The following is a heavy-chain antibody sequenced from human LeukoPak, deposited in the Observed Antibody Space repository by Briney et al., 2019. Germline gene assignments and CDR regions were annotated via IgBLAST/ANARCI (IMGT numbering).Heavy chain of an antibody. V-gene: IGHV4-34*01. CDR3: ARGPNRWLQLPGTGSAP. CDR2: INHSGST. Sequence: SETLSLTCGVYGGPLSGYYWSWIRQPPGKGLEWIGEINHSGSTNYNPSLKSRVTISVDTSKNQFSLRLSSVTAADTAVYYWARGPNRWLQLPGTGSAPGGQGTLVTVSS. CDR1: GGPLSGYY. J-gene: IGHJ5*02. D-gene: IGHD5-24*01.